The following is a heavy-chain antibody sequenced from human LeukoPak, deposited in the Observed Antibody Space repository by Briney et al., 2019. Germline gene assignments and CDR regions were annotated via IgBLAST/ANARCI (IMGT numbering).Heavy chain of an antibody. D-gene: IGHD6-13*01. CDR3: ARDNLAAAGDDNFDI. J-gene: IGHJ3*02. V-gene: IGHV3-48*04. CDR2: ISTSSSSV. CDR1: GFTFSSHA. Sequence: PGGSLRLSCAASGFTFSSHAMNWVRQAPGKGLEWVSYISTSSSSVYYADSVKGRFTISRDNAKNSLYLQMNSLRAEDTAIYYCARDNLAAAGDDNFDIWGQGTMVTVSS.